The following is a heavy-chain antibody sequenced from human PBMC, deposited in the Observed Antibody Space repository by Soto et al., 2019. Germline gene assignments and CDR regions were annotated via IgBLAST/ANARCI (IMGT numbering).Heavy chain of an antibody. V-gene: IGHV4-59*13. CDR3: ATDSAGRGPFDP. CDR2: TYHTGST. Sequence: SETLSLTCTISGGSFGTNYWSWIRQAPGKGLEWIGYTYHTGSTKYNPSLKSRATISVETSKNQFSLTLNAAAAADTAVYYCATDSAGRGPFDPWGQGILVTVSS. CDR1: GGSFGTNY. D-gene: IGHD3-10*01. J-gene: IGHJ5*02.